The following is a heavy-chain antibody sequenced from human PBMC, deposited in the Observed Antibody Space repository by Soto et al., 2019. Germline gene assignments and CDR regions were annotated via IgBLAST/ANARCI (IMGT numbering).Heavy chain of an antibody. CDR2: IYFSGRT. D-gene: IGHD2-2*01. CDR1: GGSIRESGFY. CDR3: ARPREDIVVVPAANLYYYYMDV. J-gene: IGHJ6*03. Sequence: SETLSLTCTVAGGSIRESGFYWGWIRQPPGKGLEWIGSIYFSGRTYYNPSLKSRVTISVDTSKNQFSLKLSSVTAADTAVYYCARPREDIVVVPAANLYYYYMDVWGKGTTVTVSS. V-gene: IGHV4-39*01.